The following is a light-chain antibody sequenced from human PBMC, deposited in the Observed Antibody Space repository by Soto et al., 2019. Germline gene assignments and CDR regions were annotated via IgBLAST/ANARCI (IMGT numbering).Light chain of an antibody. CDR1: SSDVGGYNC. Sequence: SALTQPASVSGSPGQSITISCTGTSSDVGGYNCVSWYQQHPGKAHKLMISEVSNRPSGVSNRFSGSKSGNTASLTISGLQAEDEADYYCSSYTRSSTWVFGGGTKLTVL. CDR2: EVS. CDR3: SSYTRSSTWV. V-gene: IGLV2-14*01. J-gene: IGLJ3*02.